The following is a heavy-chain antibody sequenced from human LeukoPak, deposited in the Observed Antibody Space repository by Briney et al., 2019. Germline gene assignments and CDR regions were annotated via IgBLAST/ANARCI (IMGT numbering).Heavy chain of an antibody. CDR3: ARAPSVAGTFDY. J-gene: IGHJ4*02. V-gene: IGHV3-66*01. CDR2: IYSGGST. Sequence: GSLRLSCAASGFTVSSNYMIWVRQAPGKGLEWVSVIYSGGSTKYADSVKGRFTISRDNSKNTLYLQMSSLRAEDTAVYFCARAPSVAGTFDYWGQGTLVTVSS. D-gene: IGHD6-19*01. CDR1: GFTVSSNY.